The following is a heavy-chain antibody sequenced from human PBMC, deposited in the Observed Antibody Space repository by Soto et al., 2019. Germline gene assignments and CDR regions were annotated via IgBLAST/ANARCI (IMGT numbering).Heavy chain of an antibody. D-gene: IGHD6-13*01. V-gene: IGHV4-31*03. J-gene: IGHJ4*02. CDR3: ARVSSSPLNFDY. CDR1: GGSISSGGYY. Sequence: SETLSLTCTVSGGSISSGGYYWSWIRQHPGKGLEWVGYIYYSGSTYYNPSLKSRVTISVDTSKNQFSLKLSSVTAADTAVYYCARVSSSPLNFDYWGQGTLVTVSS. CDR2: IYYSGST.